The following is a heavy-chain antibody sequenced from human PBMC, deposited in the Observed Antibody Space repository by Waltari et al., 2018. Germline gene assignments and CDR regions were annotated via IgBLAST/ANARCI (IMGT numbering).Heavy chain of an antibody. CDR1: GFTFNSYA. Sequence: EVRLLESGGGLVQPGGSRRLSCAASGFTFNSYAMTWVRQAPGKGLEWVSGISGGGGSTFYADSVKGRFTISRDKFKNTLYLDMSNLNADDTAVYYCAKAWVSSEYSFGGGSDYWGQGTLVTVSS. J-gene: IGHJ4*02. V-gene: IGHV3-23*01. D-gene: IGHD5-12*01. CDR2: ISGGGGST. CDR3: AKAWVSSEYSFGGGSDY.